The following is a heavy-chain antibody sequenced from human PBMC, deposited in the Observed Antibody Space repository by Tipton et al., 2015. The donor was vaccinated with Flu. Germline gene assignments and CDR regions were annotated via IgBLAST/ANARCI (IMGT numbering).Heavy chain of an antibody. D-gene: IGHD6-19*01. J-gene: IGHJ6*02. CDR2: INAGNGNT. CDR3: ARGFGSGKGVYYYYYGMDV. V-gene: IGHV1-3*01. CDR1: GYTFTSYA. Sequence: QLVQSGAEVKKPGASVKVSCKASGYTFTSYAMHWVRQAPGQRLEWMGWINAGNGNTKYSQKFQGRVTITRDTSASTAYMELSSLRSEDTAVYYCARGFGSGKGVYYYYYGMDVWGQGTTVTVSS.